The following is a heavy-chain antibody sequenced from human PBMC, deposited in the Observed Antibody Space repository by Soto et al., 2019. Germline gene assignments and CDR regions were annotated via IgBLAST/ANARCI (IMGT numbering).Heavy chain of an antibody. D-gene: IGHD1-20*01. CDR3: ARSIRGPRRFNGMDV. CDR1: GFSLTSPGMC. Sequence: SGPTLVNPTATLTLTCTFSGFSLTSPGMCVSWIRQSPGKALEWLALIERDDDDKYYSTSLKTRLTISKDPRKNQVVLTMANMEPADTATYYCARSIRGPRRFNGMDVWGQGTTVTVSS. V-gene: IGHV2-70*13. CDR2: IERDDDDK. J-gene: IGHJ6*02.